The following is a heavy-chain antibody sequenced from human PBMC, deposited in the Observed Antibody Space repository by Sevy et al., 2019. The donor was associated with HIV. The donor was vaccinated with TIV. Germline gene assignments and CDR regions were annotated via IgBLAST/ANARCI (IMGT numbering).Heavy chain of an antibody. CDR3: AICGDFNDRSAKRDFDY. J-gene: IGHJ4*02. Sequence: GGPLRFSCEALGSPFSNYGLHWVRRAPGRGLGGLAVLWKDGSNKYYADSVKGRFTISRDNSKNTLYLQMNSLRVEDTAVYFCAICGDFNDRSAKRDFDYWGQGTLVTVSS. CDR2: LWKDGSNK. V-gene: IGHV3-33*01. CDR1: GSPFSNYG. D-gene: IGHD3-22*01.